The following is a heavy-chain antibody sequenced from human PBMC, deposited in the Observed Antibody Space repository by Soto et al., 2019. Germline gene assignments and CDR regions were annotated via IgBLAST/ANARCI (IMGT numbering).Heavy chain of an antibody. CDR3: ARDSGIAAAGTGVPSFDY. V-gene: IGHV1-46*01. Sequence: ASVKVSCKASGYTFTSYYMHWVRQAPGQGLEWMGIINPSGGSTSYAQKFQGRVTMTRDTSTSTVYMELSSLRSEDTAVYYCARDSGIAAAGTGVPSFDYWGQGTLVTVSS. CDR1: GYTFTSYY. J-gene: IGHJ4*02. CDR2: INPSGGST. D-gene: IGHD6-13*01.